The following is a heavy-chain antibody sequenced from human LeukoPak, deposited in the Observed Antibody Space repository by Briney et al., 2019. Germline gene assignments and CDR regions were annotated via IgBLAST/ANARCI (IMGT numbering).Heavy chain of an antibody. V-gene: IGHV1-18*01. CDR2: ISAYNGNT. CDR3: ATIVGATSSPA. D-gene: IGHD1-26*01. J-gene: IGHJ5*02. Sequence: ASVNVSCTVSGYTFTSYGISWVRQAPGQGLEWMGWISAYNGNTKYAQKLQGRVTMTTDTSTSTAYMELRRLRSDDTAVYYCATIVGATSSPAWGEGTLVTVSS. CDR1: GYTFTSYG.